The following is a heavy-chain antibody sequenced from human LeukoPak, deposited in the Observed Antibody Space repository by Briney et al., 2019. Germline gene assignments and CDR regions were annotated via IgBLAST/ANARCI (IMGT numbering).Heavy chain of an antibody. V-gene: IGHV3-66*01. CDR1: EFTVSSNY. CDR2: IYSGGST. D-gene: IGHD5-12*01. J-gene: IGHJ4*02. CDR3: ARDPTQWLRYGYFDY. Sequence: GVSLRLSCAASEFTVSSNYMSWVRQAPGKGLEWVSVIYSGGSTYYADSVKGRFTISRDNAKNSLYLQMNSLRAEDTAVYYCARDPTQWLRYGYFDYWGQGTLVTVSS.